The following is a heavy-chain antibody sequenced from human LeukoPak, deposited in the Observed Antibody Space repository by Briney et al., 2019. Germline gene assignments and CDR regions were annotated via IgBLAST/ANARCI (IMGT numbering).Heavy chain of an antibody. D-gene: IGHD2-21*02. Sequence: SHTLSLTCTVSGGSISSGSCYWSWIRPPSGKGLEWIWRIYTSGSTNYNPSHKSRVTISVDTSKNQFPLKLSSVTAADTAVYYCARYCGGDCYSYYFDYWGQGTLVTVSS. CDR1: GGSISSGSCY. V-gene: IGHV4-61*02. CDR2: IYTSGST. CDR3: ARYCGGDCYSYYFDY. J-gene: IGHJ4*02.